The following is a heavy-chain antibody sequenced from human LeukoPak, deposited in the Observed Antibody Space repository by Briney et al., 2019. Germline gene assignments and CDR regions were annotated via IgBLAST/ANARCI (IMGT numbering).Heavy chain of an antibody. CDR1: GGSISNYY. V-gene: IGHV4-59*08. CDR2: IYYSGST. D-gene: IGHD3-16*01. J-gene: IGHJ6*03. CDR3: ARTAWGYYYYMDV. Sequence: PSETLSLTCTVSGGSISNYYWSWIRQPPGKGLEWIGYIYYSGSTYYNQSPKSRVTISVDTSKNQFSLKLSSVTAADTAVYYCARTAWGYYYYMDVWGKGTTVTISS.